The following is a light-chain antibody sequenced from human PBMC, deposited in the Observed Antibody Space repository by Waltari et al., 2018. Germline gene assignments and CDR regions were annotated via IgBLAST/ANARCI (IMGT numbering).Light chain of an antibody. CDR3: CSYAGSSTYVV. CDR2: EGS. CDR1: SRNVGTYTF. Sequence: QSALPQPASVSGSPGQPITISSTGPSRNVGTYTFVLWYQHQPGKAPKLMIYEGSKRPSGVSNRFSGSKSGNTASLTISGLQAEDEADYYCCSYAGSSTYVVFGGGTKLTVL. J-gene: IGLJ2*01. V-gene: IGLV2-23*01.